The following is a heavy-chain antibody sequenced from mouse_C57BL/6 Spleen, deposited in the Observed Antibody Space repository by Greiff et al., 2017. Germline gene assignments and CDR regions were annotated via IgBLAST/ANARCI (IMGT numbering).Heavy chain of an antibody. V-gene: IGHV1-55*01. CDR3: ARRGTTVVEGFAY. D-gene: IGHD1-1*01. Sequence: VQLQQPGAELVKPGASVKMSCKASGYTFTSYWITWVKQRPGQGLEWIGDIYPGSGSTNYNEKIKSKATLTVDTSSSTAYMQLSSLTSEDSAVYYCARRGTTVVEGFAYWGQGTLVTVSA. CDR1: GYTFTSYW. J-gene: IGHJ3*01. CDR2: IYPGSGST.